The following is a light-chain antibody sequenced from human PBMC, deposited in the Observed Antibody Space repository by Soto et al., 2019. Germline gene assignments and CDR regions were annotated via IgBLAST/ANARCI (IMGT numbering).Light chain of an antibody. Sequence: EIVLTQSPATLSLSPGERVTLSCRASQSVTTRLAWYQHKPGQAPTLLMSGASNRASGVPVRFSGSGSGTDITLTITRLEPEDFALYYCQQYGGSPITFGLGTRLEIK. CDR2: GAS. V-gene: IGKV3-20*01. CDR3: QQYGGSPIT. J-gene: IGKJ5*01. CDR1: QSVTTR.